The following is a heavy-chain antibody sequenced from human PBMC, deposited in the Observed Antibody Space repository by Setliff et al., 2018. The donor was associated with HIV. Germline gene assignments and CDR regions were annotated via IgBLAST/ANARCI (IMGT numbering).Heavy chain of an antibody. V-gene: IGHV1-18*03. J-gene: IGHJ4*02. Sequence: GASVKVSCKASGYTFTSYGISWVRQAPGQGLEWMGWISAYNGNTNYAQKLQGRVTMTTDTSTSTAYMELRSLRSDDMAVYYCARVRVTPYWKSSGPLKDWGQGTLVTVSS. D-gene: IGHD3-22*01. CDR2: ISAYNGNT. CDR1: GYTFTSYG. CDR3: ARVRVTPYWKSSGPLKD.